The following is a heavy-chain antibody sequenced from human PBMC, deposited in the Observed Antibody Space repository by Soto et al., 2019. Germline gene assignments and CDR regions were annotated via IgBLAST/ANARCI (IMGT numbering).Heavy chain of an antibody. CDR1: GGSITSSY. CDR2: IYDTGISGYTPST. J-gene: IGHJ6*01. Sequence: NPSETLSLTCTVSGGSITSSYWSWIRRPPGKGLEWIAYIYDTGISGYTPSTSYNPSLKSRVTMSVDTSKSQFSLKLTSVTAADTAVYYCAREEDAFFYYGLDVWGPRDHGHRLL. CDR3: AREEDAFFYYGLDV. V-gene: IGHV4-59*01.